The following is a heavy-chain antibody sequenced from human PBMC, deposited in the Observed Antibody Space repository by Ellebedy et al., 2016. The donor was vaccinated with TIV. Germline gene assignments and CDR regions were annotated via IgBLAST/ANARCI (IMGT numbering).Heavy chain of an antibody. V-gene: IGHV3-33*01. CDR3: ATVRDGVWYADC. D-gene: IGHD6-19*01. Sequence: SLKISCAASGFTFSRSGMHWVRQAQGKGLDWVAIIWYDGSIQYYEDAVKGRFTISRDNSKNTLYLQMNSLRDEDTAVYFCATVRDGVWYADCWGQGTLVTVSS. J-gene: IGHJ4*02. CDR1: GFTFSRSG. CDR2: IWYDGSIQ.